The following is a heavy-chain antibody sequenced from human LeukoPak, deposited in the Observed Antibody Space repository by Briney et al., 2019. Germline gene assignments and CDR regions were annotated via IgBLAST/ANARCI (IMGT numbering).Heavy chain of an antibody. CDR3: VTGMYCSSTSCLYYYYYGMDV. CDR2: ISYDGSNK. J-gene: IGHJ6*02. CDR1: GFTFSSYA. Sequence: PGGSLRLSCAASGFTFSSYAMHWVRQAPGKGLEWVAVISYDGSNKYYADSVKGRFTISRDNSKNTLYLQMNSLRAEDTAVHYCVTGMYCSSTSCLYYYYYGMDVWGQGTTVTVSS. V-gene: IGHV3-30-3*01. D-gene: IGHD2-2*01.